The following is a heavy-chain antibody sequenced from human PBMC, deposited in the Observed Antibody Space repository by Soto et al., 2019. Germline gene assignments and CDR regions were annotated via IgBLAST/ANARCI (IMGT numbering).Heavy chain of an antibody. CDR2: IIPIRGMA. J-gene: IGHJ5*02. CDR1: GGTFSSYT. V-gene: IGHV1-69*04. Sequence: SVKVSCKASGGTFSSYTISWVRQAPGQGLEWMGRIIPIRGMASYAQKFQGRVTMTANKSTSTAYMELSSLRSEDTAVYYCAREKGSSGFDPWGQGTLVTVSS. CDR3: AREKGSSGFDP. D-gene: IGHD6-6*01.